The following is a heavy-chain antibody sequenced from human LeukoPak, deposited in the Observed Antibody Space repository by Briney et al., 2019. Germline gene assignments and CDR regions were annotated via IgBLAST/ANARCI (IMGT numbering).Heavy chain of an antibody. D-gene: IGHD3-9*01. CDR1: GYTFTIYG. V-gene: IGHV1-18*01. J-gene: IGHJ4*02. CDR3: AREGLRYFDRLHPFDY. CDR2: ISAYNGNT. Sequence: ASVTVSFTASGYTFTIYGISWVRQAPGQGLEWMGWISAYNGNTNYAQKLQGRVSITTETSTSTAYMELRSLRSDDTAVYYCAREGLRYFDRLHPFDYWGQGTLVTVSS.